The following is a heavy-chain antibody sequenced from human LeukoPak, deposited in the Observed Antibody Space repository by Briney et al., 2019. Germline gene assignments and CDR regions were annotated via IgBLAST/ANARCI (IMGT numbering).Heavy chain of an antibody. D-gene: IGHD3-22*01. CDR3: ARADYYYDSSGYYYVEYFQH. V-gene: IGHV4-31*03. Sequence: SETLSLTCTVSGGSISSGGYYWSWIRQHPGKGLEWTGYIYYSGSTYYNPSLKSRVTISVDTSKNQFSLKLSSVTAADTAVYYCARADYYYDSSGYYYVEYFQHWGQGTLVTVSS. J-gene: IGHJ1*01. CDR1: GGSISSGGYY. CDR2: IYYSGST.